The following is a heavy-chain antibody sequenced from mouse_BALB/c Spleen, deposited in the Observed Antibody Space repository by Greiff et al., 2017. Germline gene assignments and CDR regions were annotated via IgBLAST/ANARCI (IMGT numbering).Heavy chain of an antibody. Sequence: QVQLQQPGAELVKPGASVKLSCKASGYTFTSYYMYWVKQRPGQGLEWIGGINPSNGGTNFNEKFKSKATLTVDKSSSTAYMQLSSLTSEDSAVYYCTRSYRSYAMDYWGQGTSVTVSS. CDR3: TRSYRSYAMDY. D-gene: IGHD2-14*01. CDR2: INPSNGGT. J-gene: IGHJ4*01. V-gene: IGHV1S81*02. CDR1: GYTFTSYY.